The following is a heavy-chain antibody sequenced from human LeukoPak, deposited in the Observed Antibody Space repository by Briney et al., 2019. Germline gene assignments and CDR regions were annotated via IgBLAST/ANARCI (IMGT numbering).Heavy chain of an antibody. CDR3: ARASGIVVVPAAPGV. D-gene: IGHD2-2*01. J-gene: IGHJ6*04. V-gene: IGHV3-30*02. CDR2: IRYDGSNK. Sequence: GGSLRLSCAASGFTFSSYGMHWVRQAPGKGLEWVAFIRYDGSNKYYADSVKGRFTISRDNSKNTLYLQMSNLRAEDTAVYYCARASGIVVVPAAPGVWGKGTTVTVSS. CDR1: GFTFSSYG.